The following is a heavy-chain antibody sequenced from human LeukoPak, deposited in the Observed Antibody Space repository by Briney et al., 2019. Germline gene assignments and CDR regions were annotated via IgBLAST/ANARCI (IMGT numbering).Heavy chain of an antibody. D-gene: IGHD3-3*01. J-gene: IGHJ4*02. V-gene: IGHV4-39*07. CDR2: IYYTGST. CDR3: AGLTRESTPRGNWGFWSGYSDY. CDR1: GGSISSSSYY. Sequence: PSETLSLTCTVSGGSISSSSYYWGWIRQPPGKGLEWIGNIYYTGSTYYNPSLKSRVTISIDTSKNQFSLKLSSVTAADTAVYYCAGLTRESTPRGNWGFWSGYSDYWGQGTLVTVSS.